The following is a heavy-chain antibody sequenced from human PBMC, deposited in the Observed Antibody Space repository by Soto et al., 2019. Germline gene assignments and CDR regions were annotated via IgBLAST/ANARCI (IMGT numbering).Heavy chain of an antibody. CDR3: ATSLRYFDN. J-gene: IGHJ4*02. CDR2: ISGTASRT. D-gene: IGHD3-9*01. V-gene: IGHV3-23*01. CDR1: GFTPTTTP. Sequence: GGSLRLSCAGSGFTPTTTPLSWVRQPPGKGLEWVTTISGTASRTYYVDSVKGRFFISRDNSKNTVTLQMNNLTVDDTAVYYCATSLRYFDNWGQGTRVTVSS.